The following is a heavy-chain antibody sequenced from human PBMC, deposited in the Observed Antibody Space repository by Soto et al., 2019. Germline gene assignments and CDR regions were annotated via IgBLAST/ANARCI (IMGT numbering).Heavy chain of an antibody. D-gene: IGHD3-3*01. Sequence: QAQLVESGGGVVQPGRSLRLSCEASGYSFSNYGMHWVRQAPGKGLEWVAAISYDGITKYYSDSLKGRFTISKDNSKNTLYLEMNSLRPEDMAVYYCAKDMTRFLAWPHYFRGLDVWGQGTTVTVSS. CDR1: GYSFSNYG. V-gene: IGHV3-30*18. J-gene: IGHJ6*02. CDR3: AKDMTRFLAWPHYFRGLDV. CDR2: ISYDGITK.